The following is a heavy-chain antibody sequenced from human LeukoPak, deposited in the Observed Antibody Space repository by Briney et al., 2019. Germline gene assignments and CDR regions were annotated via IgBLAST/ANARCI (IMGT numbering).Heavy chain of an antibody. V-gene: IGHV4-4*02. CDR2: IYHSGST. CDR3: ARGPLILAAIDCWFDP. J-gene: IGHJ5*02. Sequence: PSETLSLTCAVSGGSISSDNWWSWVRQPPGQGLEWIGEIYHSGSTNYNPSLKSRVTISIDKSKNQFSLKLSSVTAADTAMYYCARGPLILAAIDCWFDPWGQGTRVTVSS. CDR1: GGSISSDNW. D-gene: IGHD2-2*01.